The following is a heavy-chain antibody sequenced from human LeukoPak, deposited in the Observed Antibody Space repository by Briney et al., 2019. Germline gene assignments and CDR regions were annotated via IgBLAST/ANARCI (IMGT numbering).Heavy chain of an antibody. J-gene: IGHJ4*02. CDR2: IYYSGST. D-gene: IGHD5-18*01. CDR3: ARGSVGYSYGNLDY. CDR1: GGSISSYY. Sequence: SETLSLTCTVSGGSISSYYWSWIRQPPGKGLEWIGYIYYSGSTNYNPSLKSRVTISVDTSKNQFSLKLSSVTAADTAVCYCARGSVGYSYGNLDYWGQGTLVTLSS. V-gene: IGHV4-59*01.